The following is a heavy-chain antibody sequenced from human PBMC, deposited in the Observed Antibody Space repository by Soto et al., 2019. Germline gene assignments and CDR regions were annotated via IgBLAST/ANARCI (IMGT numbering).Heavy chain of an antibody. J-gene: IGHJ4*02. D-gene: IGHD1-20*01. CDR3: ARPTYNSGSPFDY. Sequence: SETLSLTCTVSGGSISSYYWSWIRQPPGKGLEWIGYIYYSGSTNYNPSLKSRVTISVDTSKNQFSLKLSSVTAADTAVYYCARPTYNSGSPFDYWARGNLVTVS. CDR2: IYYSGST. CDR1: GGSISSYY. V-gene: IGHV4-59*01.